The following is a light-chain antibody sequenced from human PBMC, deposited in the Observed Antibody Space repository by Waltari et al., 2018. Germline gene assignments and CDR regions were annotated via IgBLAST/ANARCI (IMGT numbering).Light chain of an antibody. CDR1: TSNIGTNT. V-gene: IGLV1-44*01. J-gene: IGLJ3*02. CDR2: ANY. Sequence: QSVLTQPPSTSGTPGQRVTISCSGSTSNIGTNTVTWYQLLPGTAPKTVIFANYPRPSGVPDRFSASKSGTSASLVIRGLQSEDEADYFCATWDDSLSGRVCGGGTKVTVL. CDR3: ATWDDSLSGRV.